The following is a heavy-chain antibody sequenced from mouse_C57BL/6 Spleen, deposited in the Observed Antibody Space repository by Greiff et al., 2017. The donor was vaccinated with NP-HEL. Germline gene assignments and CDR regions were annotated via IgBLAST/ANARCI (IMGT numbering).Heavy chain of an antibody. CDR2: IDPENGDT. CDR3: TRGNYEEVFDY. CDR1: GFNIKDDY. D-gene: IGHD2-1*01. J-gene: IGHJ2*01. Sequence: VQLQQSGAELVRPGASVKLSCTASGFNIKDDYMHWVKQRPEQGLEWIGWIDPENGDTEYASKFQGKATITADTSSNTAYLQLSSLTSEDTAVYYCTRGNYEEVFDYWGQGTTLTVSS. V-gene: IGHV14-4*01.